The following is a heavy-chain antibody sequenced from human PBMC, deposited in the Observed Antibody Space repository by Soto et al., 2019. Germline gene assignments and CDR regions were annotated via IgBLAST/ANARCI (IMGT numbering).Heavy chain of an antibody. D-gene: IGHD6-6*01. CDR3: ARSLGNLRAAREYYYYGMDV. CDR2: IYYSGRT. Sequence: SETLSLTCTVSGGSISSSSYYWGWIRQPPGKGLEWIGSIYYSGRTYYNPSLKSRVTIYVDTSKNQFSLKLSSVTAADTAVYYCARSLGNLRAAREYYYYGMDVWGQGTTVTVSS. V-gene: IGHV4-39*01. CDR1: GGSISSSSYY. J-gene: IGHJ6*02.